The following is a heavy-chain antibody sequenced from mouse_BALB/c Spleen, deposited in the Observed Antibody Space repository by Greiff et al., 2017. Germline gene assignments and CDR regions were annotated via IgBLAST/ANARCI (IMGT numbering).Heavy chain of an antibody. CDR3: ARQLEYFDV. CDR2: ISSGGGNT. J-gene: IGHJ1*01. CDR1: GFTFSSYT. V-gene: IGHV5-9*03. Sequence: EMKVEESGGGLVKPGGSLKLSCAASGFTFSSYTMSWVRQTPEKRLEWVATISSGGGNTYYPDSVKGRFTISRDNAKNNLYLQMSSLRSEDTALYYCARQLEYFDVWGAGTTVTVSS.